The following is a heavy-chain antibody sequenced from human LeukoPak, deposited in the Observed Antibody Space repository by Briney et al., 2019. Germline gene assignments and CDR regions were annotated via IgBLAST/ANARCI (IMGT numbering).Heavy chain of an antibody. D-gene: IGHD3-16*02. CDR1: GFTFSSYG. CDR2: ISYDGSNK. Sequence: PGGSLRLSCAASGFTFSSYGMHWVRQAPGKGLEWVAVISYDGSNKYYADSVKGRFTISRDNSKNTLYLQMNSLRAEDTAVYYCAKESEDYDYVWGSYRYIPQPPAHWGQGTLVTVSS. J-gene: IGHJ4*02. V-gene: IGHV3-30*18. CDR3: AKESEDYDYVWGSYRYIPQPPAH.